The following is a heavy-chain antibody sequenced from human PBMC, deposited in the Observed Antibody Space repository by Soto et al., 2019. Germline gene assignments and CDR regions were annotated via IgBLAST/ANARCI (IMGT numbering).Heavy chain of an antibody. J-gene: IGHJ5*02. D-gene: IGHD6-25*01. CDR1: GYTFTSYD. V-gene: IGHV1-8*01. CDR2: MNPNSGNT. CDR3: ARVRTSRSWFDP. Sequence: QVQLVQSGAEVKKPGASVKVSCKASGYTFTSYDINWVRQATGQGLEWMGGMNPNSGNTGYAQKFQDRVTMTRNTSISTAYMELSSMTSEDTAVYYCARVRTSRSWFDPWGQGTLVTVSS.